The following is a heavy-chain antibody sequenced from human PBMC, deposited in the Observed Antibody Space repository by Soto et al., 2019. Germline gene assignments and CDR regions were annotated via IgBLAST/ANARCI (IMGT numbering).Heavy chain of an antibody. CDR1: GFTFNTYA. CDR3: AKDSGKIYSGAY. J-gene: IGHJ4*02. CDR2: ISGSGGST. Sequence: EVQLLESRGGLVQPGGSLRLSCAVSGFTFNTYAMTWVRQAPGKGLEWVSTISGSGGSTYYADSVKGRFTISRDNSKNTLYLQMNSLRAEDTAMYYCAKDSGKIYSGAYWGQGTLVTVFS. V-gene: IGHV3-23*01. D-gene: IGHD5-12*01.